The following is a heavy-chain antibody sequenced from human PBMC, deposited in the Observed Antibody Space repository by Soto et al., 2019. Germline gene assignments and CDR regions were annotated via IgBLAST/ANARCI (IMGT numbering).Heavy chain of an antibody. CDR2: MNPYSGNT. Sequence: ASVKVSCKASGYTFTTYDISWVRQATGQGLEWMGWMNPYSGNTGYAQKFQGRVTVTRNTSISTVYMELSGLRPDDTAVYYCARRKERSGPHYFDYWGQGNQVTVSS. J-gene: IGHJ4*02. CDR3: ARRKERSGPHYFDY. D-gene: IGHD6-25*01. CDR1: GYTFTTYD. V-gene: IGHV1-8*01.